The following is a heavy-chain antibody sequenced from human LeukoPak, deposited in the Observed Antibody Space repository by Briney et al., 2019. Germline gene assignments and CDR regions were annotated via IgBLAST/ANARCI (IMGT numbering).Heavy chain of an antibody. J-gene: IGHJ4*02. Sequence: GGSLRLSCAVSGVTNYAISWVRQAPGKGLEWVSVISGSGGSTYYADSVKGRFTISRDTSDNTIYLQMNSLRADDTAVYYCATSPRVTLYVMGDFAYWGQGTLVTVSS. CDR3: ATSPRVTLYVMGDFAY. V-gene: IGHV3-23*01. CDR1: GVTNYA. D-gene: IGHD3-16*01. CDR2: ISGSGGST.